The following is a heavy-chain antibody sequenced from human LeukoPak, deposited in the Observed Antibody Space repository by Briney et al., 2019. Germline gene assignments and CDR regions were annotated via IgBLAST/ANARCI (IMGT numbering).Heavy chain of an antibody. CDR3: ARRPYSDTSGRLSDV. CDR1: GFAFSSYN. Sequence: GGSLRLSCAASGFAFSSYNMNWVRQAPGKGLEWISYIGSSGSPTHYADSVRGRFTISRDNAKNSLYLQMNSLRDDDTALYYCARRPYSDTSGRLSDVWGQGTTVTVSS. J-gene: IGHJ6*02. V-gene: IGHV3-48*02. CDR2: IGSSGSPT. D-gene: IGHD3-22*01.